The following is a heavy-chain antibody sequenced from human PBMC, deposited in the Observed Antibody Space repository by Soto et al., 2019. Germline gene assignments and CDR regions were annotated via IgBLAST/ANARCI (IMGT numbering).Heavy chain of an antibody. Sequence: QVQLQESGPGLVKPSETLSLTCTVSGGSISSYYWHWIRQPPGKGLEWIGYIYYSGRTNYNSSLKSRVTISIDTSNNQFSLRLTSVTAADTAVYYCAREIVGATAWFHPWGQGNLVTVSS. V-gene: IGHV4-59*12. D-gene: IGHD1-26*01. CDR3: AREIVGATAWFHP. CDR2: IYYSGRT. J-gene: IGHJ5*02. CDR1: GGSISSYY.